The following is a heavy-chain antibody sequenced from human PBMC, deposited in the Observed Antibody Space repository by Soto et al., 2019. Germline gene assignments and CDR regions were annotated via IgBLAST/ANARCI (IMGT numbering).Heavy chain of an antibody. Sequence: KVSCQASGYTFTIYYMHWVRQAPGQGLEWMGIIDPSGGGTSYAQKFQGRLTMTRDTSTSTVYMELSSLRSEDTAVYYCARDRVDCSGGNCWRSVEDTWGQGTLVTVSS. CDR1: GYTFTIYY. J-gene: IGHJ5*02. D-gene: IGHD2-15*01. CDR2: IDPSGGGT. CDR3: ARDRVDCSGGNCWRSVEDT. V-gene: IGHV1-46*01.